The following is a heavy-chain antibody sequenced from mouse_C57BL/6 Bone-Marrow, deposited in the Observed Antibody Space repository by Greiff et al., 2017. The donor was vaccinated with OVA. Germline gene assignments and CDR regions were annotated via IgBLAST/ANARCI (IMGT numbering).Heavy chain of an antibody. CDR1: GYAFSSSW. Sequence: LQESGPELVKPGASVKISCKASGYAFSSSWMNWVKQRPGKGLEWIGRIYPGDGDTNYNGKFKGKATLTADKSSSTAYMQLSSLTSEDSAVYFCARGGNYYGSSPYWYFDVWGTGTTVTVSS. CDR2: IYPGDGDT. V-gene: IGHV1-82*01. J-gene: IGHJ1*03. D-gene: IGHD1-1*01. CDR3: ARGGNYYGSSPYWYFDV.